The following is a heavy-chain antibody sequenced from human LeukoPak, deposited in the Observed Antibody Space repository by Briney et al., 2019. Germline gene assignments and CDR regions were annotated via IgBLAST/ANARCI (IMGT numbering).Heavy chain of an antibody. J-gene: IGHJ4*02. CDR1: GVAFNSYG. Sequence: GGSLRLSCGASGVAFNSYGIHWVRQAPGKGLEWVAFIWYDGSNKYYADSVKGRFTISRDNSENTLYLQMNSLRAEDTAVYYCARARTTRGFDYWGQGTLVTVSS. CDR2: IWYDGSNK. V-gene: IGHV3-33*01. D-gene: IGHD4-17*01. CDR3: ARARTTRGFDY.